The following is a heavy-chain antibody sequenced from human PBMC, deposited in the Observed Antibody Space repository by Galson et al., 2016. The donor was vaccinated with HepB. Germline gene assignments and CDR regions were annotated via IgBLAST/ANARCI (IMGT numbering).Heavy chain of an antibody. J-gene: IGHJ4*02. CDR1: GGSISSYF. D-gene: IGHD6-6*01. V-gene: IGHV4-59*01. CDR3: AREPYTSSYFDY. Sequence: SETLSLTCTVSGGSISSYFWTWIRQPPGKGLEWIGYIYNSGSTNYNPSLKTPVTISVDTSKNQFSLKLSSVTAADTAVYFCAREPYTSSYFDYWGQGTLVTVSS. CDR2: IYNSGST.